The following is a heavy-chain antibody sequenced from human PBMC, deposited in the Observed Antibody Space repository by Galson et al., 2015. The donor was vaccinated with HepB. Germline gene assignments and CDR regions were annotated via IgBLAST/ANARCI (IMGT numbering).Heavy chain of an antibody. D-gene: IGHD3-3*01. CDR2: FNPSGGTT. J-gene: IGHJ6*02. V-gene: IGHV1-46*01. Sequence: SVKVSCKASGYTFTNYYMHWVRQAPGQGLEWMGIFNPSGGTTTYTQKFQGRVTMTRDTSTSTVYMELSSLRSEDTAVYYCARDQSGTFGVVNLYGMDVWGQGTTVTVSS. CDR1: GYTFTNYY. CDR3: ARDQSGTFGVVNLYGMDV.